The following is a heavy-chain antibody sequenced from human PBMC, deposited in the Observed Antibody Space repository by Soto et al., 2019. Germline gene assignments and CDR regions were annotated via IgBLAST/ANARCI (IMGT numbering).Heavy chain of an antibody. V-gene: IGHV4-59*01. CDR2: ISYSGNT. Sequence: SETLSLTCTVSGGSIISGYWSWIRQPPGKGLEWIGYISYSGNTNYNPSLKSRVTMSVDTPKNQFSLRLSSVTSADTAVYYCAGLRGYAGSPIDYWGQGTLVTVSS. J-gene: IGHJ4*02. D-gene: IGHD2-15*01. CDR1: GGSIISGY. CDR3: AGLRGYAGSPIDY.